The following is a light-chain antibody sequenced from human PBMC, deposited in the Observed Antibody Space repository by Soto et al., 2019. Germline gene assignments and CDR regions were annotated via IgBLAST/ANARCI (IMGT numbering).Light chain of an antibody. CDR2: DAS. V-gene: IGKV1-39*01. J-gene: IGKJ1*01. CDR1: QDIATY. Sequence: DIQMTQSPSSLSASVGNRVTITCQASQDIATYLNWYQQKPGKAPNLLIYDASNLETGVPSRFSGSGSGTDFTLTISSLQPEDFATYYCQQSYSTPWTFGQGTKVDIK. CDR3: QQSYSTPWT.